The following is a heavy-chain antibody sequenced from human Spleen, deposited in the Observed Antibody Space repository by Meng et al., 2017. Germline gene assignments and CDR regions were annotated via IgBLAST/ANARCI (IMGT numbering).Heavy chain of an antibody. D-gene: IGHD3-3*01. Sequence: QVQLQDSGPVLGRPSETLSLTCTVSGGSVRRGSYYWSWIRQPPGKGLEWIGYIYYSGSTNYNPSLKSRVTISVDTSKNQFSLKLSSVTAADTAVYYCARNDFWSGYFDYWGQGTLVTVSS. V-gene: IGHV4-61*01. CDR1: GGSVRRGSYY. CDR2: IYYSGST. CDR3: ARNDFWSGYFDY. J-gene: IGHJ4*02.